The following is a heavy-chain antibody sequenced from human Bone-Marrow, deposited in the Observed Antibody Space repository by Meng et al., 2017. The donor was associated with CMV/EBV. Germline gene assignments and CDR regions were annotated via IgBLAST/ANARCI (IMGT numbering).Heavy chain of an antibody. CDR3: ARSMYSSSWRGDY. CDR1: GFTVSSNY. J-gene: IGHJ4*02. V-gene: IGHV3-21*01. D-gene: IGHD6-13*01. Sequence: GGSLRLSCAASGFTVSSNYMSWVRQAPGKGLEWVSSISSSSSYIYYADSVKGRFTISRDNAKNSLYLQMNSLRAEDTAVYYCARSMYSSSWRGDYWGQGTLVTVSS. CDR2: ISSSSSYI.